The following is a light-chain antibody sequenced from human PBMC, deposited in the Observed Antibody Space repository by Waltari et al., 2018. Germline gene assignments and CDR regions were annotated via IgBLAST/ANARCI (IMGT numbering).Light chain of an antibody. CDR3: QQYYSSYT. Sequence: DIQMTQSPSSLSASVGDRVTVTCRASQGISTSLAWHQQKPGKAPKLLLYDASRLESGVPSRFSGSGSGTDYTLTISSLQPEDVATYYCQQYYSSYTFGQGTKLEIK. CDR2: DAS. V-gene: IGKV1-NL1*01. CDR1: QGISTS. J-gene: IGKJ2*01.